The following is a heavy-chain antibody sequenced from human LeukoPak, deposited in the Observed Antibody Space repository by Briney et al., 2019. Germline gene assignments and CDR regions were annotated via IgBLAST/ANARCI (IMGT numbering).Heavy chain of an antibody. D-gene: IGHD6-19*01. Sequence: GGLRLSCAASGFTFSSYWMHWVRQAPGKGLVWVSHISSDWSSTSYADSVKGRFTISRDNAKNTLYLQMNSLRAEDTAVYYCASLDGSGWYYFDYWGQGTLVTVSS. CDR3: ASLDGSGWYYFDY. J-gene: IGHJ4*02. CDR2: ISSDWSST. V-gene: IGHV3-74*01. CDR1: GFTFSSYW.